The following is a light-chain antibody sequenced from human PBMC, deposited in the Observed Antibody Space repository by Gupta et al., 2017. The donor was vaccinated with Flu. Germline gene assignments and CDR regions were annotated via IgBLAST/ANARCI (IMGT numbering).Light chain of an antibody. J-gene: IGLJ2*01. Sequence: QPVVTQEPSLTVSPGGPVTLTCASSTGAVTSGYFPNWFQQKPGQAPRALIYRTNNKHSWTPARFSGSLLGGKAALTLSGVRPEDEAEYFCLLFYGGVHVFGGGTKLTVL. CDR2: RTN. CDR3: LLFYGGVHV. V-gene: IGLV7-43*01. CDR1: TGAVTSGYF.